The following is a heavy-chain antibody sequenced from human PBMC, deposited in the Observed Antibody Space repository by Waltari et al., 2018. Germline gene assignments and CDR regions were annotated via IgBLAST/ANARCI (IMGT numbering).Heavy chain of an antibody. CDR1: GDSISSSSYY. Sequence: QLQLQESGPGLVKPSETLSLTCTVSGDSISSSSYYWGWIRQPPGKGLEWIGSIYYSGYTYDNPSLKSRVAISLDTYKNQFSLTLSAVTAADTSLYYCARGLESYNWFDPWGQGTLVTVSS. J-gene: IGHJ5*02. V-gene: IGHV4-39*07. CDR3: ARGLESYNWFDP. CDR2: IYYSGYT. D-gene: IGHD1-1*01.